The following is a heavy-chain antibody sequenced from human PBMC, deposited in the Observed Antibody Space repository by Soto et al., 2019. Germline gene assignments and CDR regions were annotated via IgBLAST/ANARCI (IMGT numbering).Heavy chain of an antibody. CDR3: ARWTNGACGP. V-gene: IGHV3-72*01. D-gene: IGHD2-8*01. Sequence: EVQLVESGGGLVQPGGSLRLSCAASGFTLSDHYVDWVRQAPGKGLEWVGRTKNKAQGYTTEYAASVKGRFTISRDDSENSLYLQMSSLETGDTAVYYCARWTNGACGPWGQGTLVTVSS. J-gene: IGHJ5*02. CDR1: GFTLSDHY. CDR2: TKNKAQGYTT.